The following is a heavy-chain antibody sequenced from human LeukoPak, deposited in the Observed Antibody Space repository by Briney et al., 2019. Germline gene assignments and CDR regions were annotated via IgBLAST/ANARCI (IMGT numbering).Heavy chain of an antibody. CDR2: IYHSVST. CDR1: GYSISSGYY. V-gene: IGHV4-38-2*01. CDR3: ARGGYQFDY. Sequence: SETLSLTCAVPGYSISSGYYWGWIRQPPGKGLEWIGSIYHSVSTYYNPSLKSRVTISVDTSKNQFSLKLSSVTAADTAVYYCARGGYQFDYWGQGTLVTVSS. J-gene: IGHJ4*02. D-gene: IGHD3-16*01.